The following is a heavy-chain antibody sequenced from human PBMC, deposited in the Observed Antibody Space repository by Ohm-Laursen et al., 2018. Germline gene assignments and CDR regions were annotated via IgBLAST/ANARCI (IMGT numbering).Heavy chain of an antibody. V-gene: IGHV4-61*08. CDR3: ARALGGYPISYYYGMDV. D-gene: IGHD7-27*01. J-gene: IGHJ6*02. Sequence: GTLSLTCTVSGGSISSGGYYWSWIRQHPGKGLEWIGYIYYSGSTNYNPSLKSRVTISVDTSKNQFSLKLSSVTAADTAVYYCARALGGYPISYYYGMDVWGQGTTVTVSS. CDR1: GGSISSGGYY. CDR2: IYYSGST.